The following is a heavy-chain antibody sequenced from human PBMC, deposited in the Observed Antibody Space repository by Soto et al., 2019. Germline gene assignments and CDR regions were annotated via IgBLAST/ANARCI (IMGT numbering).Heavy chain of an antibody. CDR2: ISSRSSTI. V-gene: IGHV3-48*01. CDR3: AGANYGGSAGDVDY. D-gene: IGHD3-16*01. J-gene: IGHJ4*02. Sequence: EVQLVESGGGLVQPGGSLRLSCAASGFTFSSYSMNWVRQAPGKGLEWVSHISSRSSTIYYGDSVKGRFTISRDNAKNSLELEMNSLGAEDTAVYYCAGANYGGSAGDVDYGGQGTLVTVSS. CDR1: GFTFSSYS.